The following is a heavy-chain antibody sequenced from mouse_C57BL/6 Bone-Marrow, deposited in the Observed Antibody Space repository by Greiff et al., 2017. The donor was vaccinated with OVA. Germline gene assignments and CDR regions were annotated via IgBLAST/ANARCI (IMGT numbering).Heavy chain of an antibody. V-gene: IGHV1-19*01. CDR2: INPYNGGT. Sequence: EVQLQQSGPVLVKPGASVKMSCKASGYTFTHYYMNWVKQSHGKSLEWIGVINPYNGGTSYNQKFKGKATLTVDKSSSTAYMELNSLTSEDSAVYYYARRAYYYGSRGYFDVWGTGTTVTVSS. CDR3: ARRAYYYGSRGYFDV. CDR1: GYTFTHYY. D-gene: IGHD1-1*01. J-gene: IGHJ1*03.